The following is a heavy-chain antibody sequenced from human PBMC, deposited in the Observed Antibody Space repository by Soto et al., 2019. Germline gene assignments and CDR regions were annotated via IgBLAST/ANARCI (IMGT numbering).Heavy chain of an antibody. D-gene: IGHD6-6*01. CDR3: ARGSYTSSWY. V-gene: IGHV6-1*01. J-gene: IGHJ4*02. CDR2: TYYRSKRYY. Sequence: SQPHSLTGVIRGGSLSSNTAAWSWIRQSPARGLGWLRRTYYRSKRYYDYAASVTSRMTINPDTSRIQFSLQLNSVTLEDTDVYYGARGSYTSSWYWGQGSLVTVSS. CDR1: GGSLSSNTAA.